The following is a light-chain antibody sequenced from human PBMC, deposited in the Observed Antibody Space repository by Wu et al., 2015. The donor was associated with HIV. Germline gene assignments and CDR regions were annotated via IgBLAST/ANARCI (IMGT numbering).Light chain of an antibody. CDR1: QNINRY. J-gene: IGKJ1*01. Sequence: DIQMTQSPSSLSASVGDRVTITCRASQNINRYLNWYQRKPGKAPKVLIYAASSLQSGIPSRFSGSGAGTDFTLTINSLQFEDFATYYCQQSNNTPWTFGQGTKVEI. V-gene: IGKV1-39*01. CDR3: QQSNNTPWT. CDR2: AAS.